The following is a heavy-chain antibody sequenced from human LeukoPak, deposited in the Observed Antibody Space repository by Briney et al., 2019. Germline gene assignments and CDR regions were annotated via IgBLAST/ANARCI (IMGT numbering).Heavy chain of an antibody. CDR1: GYTFIDYY. CDR3: ARANFLYSSSTPCLFDY. CDR2: INPNDGDT. D-gene: IGHD2-2*01. V-gene: IGHV1-2*02. J-gene: IGHJ4*02. Sequence: VASVKVSCKASGYTFIDYYMHWVRQAPGQGLEWMGWINPNDGDTNYAQKFQGRFTITRDTSISTAHMEVSRLRSDDTAVYYCARANFLYSSSTPCLFDYWGQGNLVTVSS.